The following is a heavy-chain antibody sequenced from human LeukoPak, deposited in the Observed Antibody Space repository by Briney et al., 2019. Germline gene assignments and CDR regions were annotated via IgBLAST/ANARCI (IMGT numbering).Heavy chain of an antibody. D-gene: IGHD5-12*01. CDR3: ARGLRGYSGYGPYSYMDV. V-gene: IGHV1-69*06. Sequence: GASVKVSCKASGGTFSSYAISWVRQAPGQGLEWMGGIIPIFGTANYAQKFRGRVTITADKSTRTAYMELSSLRSEDTAVYYCARGLRGYSGYGPYSYMDVWGKGTTVTVSS. CDR2: IIPIFGTA. CDR1: GGTFSSYA. J-gene: IGHJ6*03.